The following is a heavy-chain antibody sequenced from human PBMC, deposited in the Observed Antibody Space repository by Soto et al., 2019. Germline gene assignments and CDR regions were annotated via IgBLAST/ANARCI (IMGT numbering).Heavy chain of an antibody. CDR3: ARDGEVSSYGSGNYPLGY. D-gene: IGHD3-10*01. J-gene: IGHJ4*02. CDR1: GYTFTNYD. V-gene: IGHV1-18*01. CDR2: ISAYNGNT. Sequence: QVQLVQSGAEVKKPGASVKVSCKASGYTFTNYDINWVRQAPGQGLERLGWISAYNGNTNYAQNLQGRVTLTTDASTSTAYMELRSLRSDDTAVYYCARDGEVSSYGSGNYPLGYWGQGTLVTVSS.